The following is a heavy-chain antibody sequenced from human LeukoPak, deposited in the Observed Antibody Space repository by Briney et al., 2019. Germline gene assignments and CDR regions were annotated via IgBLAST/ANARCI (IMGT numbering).Heavy chain of an antibody. J-gene: IGHJ4*02. CDR2: IYYDGSNN. CDR3: AKDHGSSDWYYFDY. V-gene: IGHV3-30*02. D-gene: IGHD6-13*01. CDR1: GFTFSSYA. Sequence: GGSLRLSCAASGFTFSSYAMHWVRQAPGKGLEWVAFIYYDGSNNYYADSVKGRFTISRDNSKNTLYLQMNTLRADDTAVYYCAKDHGSSDWYYFDYWGQGTLVTVSS.